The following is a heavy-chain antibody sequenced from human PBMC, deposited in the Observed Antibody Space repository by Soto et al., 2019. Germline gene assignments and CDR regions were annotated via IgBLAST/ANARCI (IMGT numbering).Heavy chain of an antibody. D-gene: IGHD3-10*01. CDR1: GGSISSGDYY. CDR2: IYYSGST. CDR3: ARVLDYYGSGSYYNPTWTYYYYGMDV. J-gene: IGHJ6*02. Sequence: PSETLSLTCTVSGGSISSGDYYWSWIRQPPGKGLEWIGYIYYSGSTNYNPSLKSRGTISVDTSKNQFSLKLSSVTAADTAVYYCARVLDYYGSGSYYNPTWTYYYYGMDVWGQGTMVTVSS. V-gene: IGHV4-61*08.